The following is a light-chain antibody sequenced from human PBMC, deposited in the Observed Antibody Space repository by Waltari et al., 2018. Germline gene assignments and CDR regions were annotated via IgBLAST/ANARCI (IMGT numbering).Light chain of an antibody. CDR2: DVS. V-gene: IGKV1-5*01. CDR1: QSISSW. Sequence: DIQMTQSPSTLSASVGDRVTITCRASQSISSWFAWYQQKPGKAPKLLIYDVSSLESGVPSRFSGSGSGTEFTLTISSLQPDDFATYYCHQYNSYPWTFGQGTKVEIK. CDR3: HQYNSYPWT. J-gene: IGKJ1*01.